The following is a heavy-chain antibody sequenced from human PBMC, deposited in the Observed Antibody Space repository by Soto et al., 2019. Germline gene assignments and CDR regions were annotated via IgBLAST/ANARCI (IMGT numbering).Heavy chain of an antibody. V-gene: IGHV1-69*12. Sequence: QVQLVQSGAEVKKPGSSVTVSCKASGGTFGNSAISWVRQAPGQGLEWMGGIIPIFPRPDYAQKFQGRVKITADESTTTAYMELTSLISEDTAVYYCARDKDRQQLGGNYYYGIDVWGQGTTVTVSS. D-gene: IGHD3-3*02. CDR3: ARDKDRQQLGGNYYYGIDV. CDR2: IIPIFPRP. CDR1: GGTFGNSA. J-gene: IGHJ6*02.